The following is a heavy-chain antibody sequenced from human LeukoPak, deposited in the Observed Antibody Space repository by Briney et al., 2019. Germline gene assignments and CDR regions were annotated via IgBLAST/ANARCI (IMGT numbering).Heavy chain of an antibody. D-gene: IGHD3-10*01. CDR2: MNPNSGNT. V-gene: IGHV1-8*01. J-gene: IGHJ4*01. CDR3: ARDSRGAFDY. Sequence: SVKVSCKASRYTFTSYYINWVRQATGQGREWMGWMNPNSGNTGYAQMFKARDNMTRNTSLSTAYMKVSSLRAEDTAVYYCARDSRGAFDYWGQGTLVTVSS. CDR1: RYTFTSYY.